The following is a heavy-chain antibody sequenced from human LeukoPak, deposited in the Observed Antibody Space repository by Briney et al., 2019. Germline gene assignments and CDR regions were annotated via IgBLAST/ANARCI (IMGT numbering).Heavy chain of an antibody. V-gene: IGHV3-30*04. CDR2: ISYDGSNK. CDR3: ARDRSQAFDY. J-gene: IGHJ4*02. Sequence: GGSLRLSCAASGFTFSSYAMHWVRQAPGKGLEWVAVISYDGSNKYYADSVKSRFTISRDNSKNTLYLQMNSLRAEDTAVYYCARDRSQAFDYWGQGTLVTVSS. CDR1: GFTFSSYA.